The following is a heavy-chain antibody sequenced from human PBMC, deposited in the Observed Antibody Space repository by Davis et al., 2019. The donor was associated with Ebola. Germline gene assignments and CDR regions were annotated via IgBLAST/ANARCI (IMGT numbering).Heavy chain of an antibody. V-gene: IGHV3-23*01. J-gene: IGHJ4*02. CDR3: ASLPLGYFGSGSSHFPY. CDR1: GFSFSNYA. Sequence: GESLKLSCAASGFSFSNYAMTWVRQSPGKGLAWVSAIGASGDNTYYADSVKGRFTISRDNSKNTLYLQMNSLRADDTAIYYCASLPLGYFGSGSSHFPYWGQGSLVTVSS. CDR2: IGASGDNT. D-gene: IGHD3-10*01.